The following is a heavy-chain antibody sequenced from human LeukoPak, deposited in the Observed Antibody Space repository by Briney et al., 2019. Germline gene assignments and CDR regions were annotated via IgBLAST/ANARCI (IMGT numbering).Heavy chain of an antibody. CDR1: GYTFTGYY. CDR3: ARDFYDYVWGSYRYVYYFDY. D-gene: IGHD3-16*02. CDR2: INPNSGGT. Sequence: ASVKVSCKASGYTFTGYYMHWVRQAPGQGLEWMGWINPNSGGTNYAQKFQGRVTMTRDTPISTAYMELSRLRSDDTAVYYCARDFYDYVWGSYRYVYYFDYWGQGTLVTVSS. J-gene: IGHJ4*02. V-gene: IGHV1-2*02.